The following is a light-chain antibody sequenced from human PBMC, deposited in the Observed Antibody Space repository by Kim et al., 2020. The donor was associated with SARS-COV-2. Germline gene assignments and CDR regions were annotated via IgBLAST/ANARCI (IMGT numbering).Light chain of an antibody. CDR2: DAT. V-gene: IGKV3-11*01. CDR3: QQRSDWAPWT. CDR1: QSVGNY. J-gene: IGKJ1*01. Sequence: LSPGETATLSCRASQSVGNYLAWYQQKPGQVPRLLIYDATNRATGIPARFSASGSGTGFTLTISSLEPEDFAVYYCQQRSDWAPWTFGQGTKVE.